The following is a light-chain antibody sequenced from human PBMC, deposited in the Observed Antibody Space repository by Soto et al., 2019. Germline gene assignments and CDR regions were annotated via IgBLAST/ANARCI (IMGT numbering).Light chain of an antibody. CDR1: SSDVGSYDY. CDR3: CAYSTSGTHV. CDR2: DVN. Sequence: QSVLTQPASVSVSPGHSITFSCTGTSSDVGSYDYVSWHQQHPGKAPKLIIYDVNNRPSGVPSRFSGSKSGNTASLIISGLQTEDEADYYCCAYSTSGTHVFGNGTKVTVL. V-gene: IGLV2-14*03. J-gene: IGLJ1*01.